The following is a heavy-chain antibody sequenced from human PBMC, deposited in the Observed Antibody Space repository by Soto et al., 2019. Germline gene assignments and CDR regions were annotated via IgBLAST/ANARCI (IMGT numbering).Heavy chain of an antibody. CDR1: GFTFSDYY. D-gene: IGHD2-21*01. J-gene: IGHJ4*02. CDR3: ARDQDRDGDENMFDY. CDR2: ISTSGSYK. V-gene: IGHV3-11*06. Sequence: GSLRLSCAVSGFTFSDYYMTWIRQAPGKGLEWVSYISTSGSYKNYGDSVKGRFTISRDNAKNLLYLQMNSLRADDTAVYYCARDQDRDGDENMFDYWGQGTLVTVSS.